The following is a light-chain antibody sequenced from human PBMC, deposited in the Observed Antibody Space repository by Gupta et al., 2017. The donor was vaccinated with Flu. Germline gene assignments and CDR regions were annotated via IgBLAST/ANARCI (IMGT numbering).Light chain of an antibody. CDR3: SSCISSSTLV. V-gene: IGLV2-14*01. Sequence: QSALTQPASVSGSPGQSLTISCTGTSSDIGSYKYVSWYQQHPGQAPKLLIYGDTNRPSGVSNRFSASKSGDTASLIISGLQAEDEADYYCSSCISSSTLVFGGGTKLTVL. CDR2: GDT. CDR1: SSDIGSYKY. J-gene: IGLJ2*01.